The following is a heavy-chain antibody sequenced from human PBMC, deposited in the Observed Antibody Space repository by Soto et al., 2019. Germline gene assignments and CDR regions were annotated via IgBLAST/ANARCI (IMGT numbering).Heavy chain of an antibody. D-gene: IGHD6-19*01. CDR1: GGPISSYY. V-gene: IGHV4-59*01. J-gene: IGHJ5*02. Sequence: VQLQESGPGLVKPSETLSLTCTVSGGPISSYYWDWIRQPPGKGLEWIGYIYYSGSTNYNPSLKTRVTISVDTSKNQFSLKLSSVTAADTAVYYCPRGSGSSGWENWFDPWGQGPLVTVSS. CDR2: IYYSGST. CDR3: PRGSGSSGWENWFDP.